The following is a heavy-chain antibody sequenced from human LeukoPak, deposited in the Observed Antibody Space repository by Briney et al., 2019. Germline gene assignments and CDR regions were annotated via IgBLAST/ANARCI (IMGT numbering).Heavy chain of an antibody. J-gene: IGHJ5*02. CDR3: ARGAAYYYGSGSYYPKNWFDP. D-gene: IGHD3-10*01. V-gene: IGHV4-4*02. Sequence: PSDTLSLTRAVSCGSISSSKWWSWVRQPPGKGLEWIWEIFHSGNTNYNPSLKSRVTISVDKSKNQFSLKLSSLTAADTAVYYCARGAAYYYGSGSYYPKNWFDPGGQGTLVTVSS. CDR2: IFHSGNT. CDR1: CGSISSSKW.